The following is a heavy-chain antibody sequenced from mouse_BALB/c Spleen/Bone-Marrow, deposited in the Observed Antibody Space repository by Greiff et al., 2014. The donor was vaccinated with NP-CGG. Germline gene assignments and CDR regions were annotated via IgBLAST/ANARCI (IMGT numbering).Heavy chain of an antibody. CDR3: ARGGTYWYFDV. CDR2: IYPGSGST. J-gene: IGHJ1*01. Sequence: VKLQESGPELVKPGASVKMSCKASGYTFTDYVISWVKQRTGQGLEWIGEIYPGSGSTYYNEKFKGKATLTADKSSNTAYMQLSSLTSEDSAVYFCARGGTYWYFDVWGAGTTVTVSS. CDR1: GYTFTDYV. V-gene: IGHV1-77*01.